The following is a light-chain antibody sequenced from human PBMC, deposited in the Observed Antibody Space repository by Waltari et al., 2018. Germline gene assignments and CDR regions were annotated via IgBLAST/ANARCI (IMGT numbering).Light chain of an antibody. CDR2: GAS. CDR3: HQYNDGPPFN. CDR1: QSVTTN. V-gene: IGKV3-15*01. J-gene: IGKJ2*01. Sequence: EIVMTQSPATLSVSPGERAILSCRASQSVTTNLAWYQPKPGQAPRLLIYGASTRATDIPARFSGSGSGTEFTLTISSLQSEDFAVYYCHQYNDGPPFNFGQGTKLEIK.